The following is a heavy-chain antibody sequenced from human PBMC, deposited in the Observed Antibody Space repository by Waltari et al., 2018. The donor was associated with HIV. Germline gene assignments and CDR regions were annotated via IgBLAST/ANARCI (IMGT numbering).Heavy chain of an antibody. CDR1: GSSTSTSSYS. CDR2: IHHGGNT. J-gene: IGHJ6*02. V-gene: IGHV4-30-2*01. CDR3: ASLAPRLPSFALDV. D-gene: IGHD3-16*01. Sequence: QLPLHESDSGLVKPSQTLSPTCPVSGSSTSTSSYSWTWVRQPPGKGLEWIGYIHHGGNTYYNPSLKSRVTILMDRSKNHFSLRLSSVTAADTAVYYCASLAPRLPSFALDVWGQGTTVTVSS.